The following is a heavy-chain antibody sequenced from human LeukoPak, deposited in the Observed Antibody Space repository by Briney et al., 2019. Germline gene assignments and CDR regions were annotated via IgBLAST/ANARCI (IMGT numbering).Heavy chain of an antibody. CDR3: AGGYYYYMDV. CDR1: GFTFSDYS. J-gene: IGHJ6*03. D-gene: IGHD2-15*01. CDR2: ISSSSSTI. V-gene: IGHV3-48*01. Sequence: GGSLRLSCAASGFTFSDYSMNWVRQAPGKGLEWISYISSSSSTIYYADSVKGRFTISRDNAKKSLYMQMNSLRAEDTAVYYCAGGYYYYMDVWGKGTTVTVSS.